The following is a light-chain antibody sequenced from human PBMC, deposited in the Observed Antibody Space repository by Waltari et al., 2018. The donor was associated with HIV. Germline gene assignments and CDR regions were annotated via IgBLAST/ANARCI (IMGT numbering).Light chain of an antibody. CDR3: QAWGAGIRV. J-gene: IGLJ3*02. CDR2: INTDGSH. V-gene: IGLV4-69*01. Sequence: QLVLTQSPSASASLGASVKLTCTLSSGHTSNAIAWHQQQPEKGPRFLLKINTDGSHDRGDGIPDRVSGSSSGAERYLTISSLQSEDEADYYCQAWGAGIRVFGGGTKLTVL. CDR1: SGHTSNA.